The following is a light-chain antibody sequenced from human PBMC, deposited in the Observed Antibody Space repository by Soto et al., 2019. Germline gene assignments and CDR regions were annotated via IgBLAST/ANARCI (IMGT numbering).Light chain of an antibody. CDR1: QRITSNF. CDR3: QQLYTYSPT. J-gene: IGKJ2*01. Sequence: EIVLTQSPVTLSLSPGERATLSCRASQRITSNFLAWFQQKAGLAPRLLIYGASTRASGVPDRFSGGGSGTDFVLTISRLEPEDFAVYYCQQLYTYSPTFGQGTNLQIK. CDR2: GAS. V-gene: IGKV3-20*01.